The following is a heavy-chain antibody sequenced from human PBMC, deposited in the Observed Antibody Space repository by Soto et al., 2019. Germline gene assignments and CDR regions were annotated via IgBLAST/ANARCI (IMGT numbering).Heavy chain of an antibody. CDR2: IYYSGST. V-gene: IGHV4-59*01. CDR3: ARGRRITIFGVVNQYYYYYMDV. J-gene: IGHJ6*03. D-gene: IGHD3-3*01. CDR1: GGSISSYY. Sequence: PSETLSLTCTVSGGSISSYYWSWIRQPPGKGLEWIGYIYYSGSTNYNPSLKSRVTISVDTSKNQFSLKLSSVTAADTAVYYCARGRRITIFGVVNQYYYYYMDVWGKGTTVTVSS.